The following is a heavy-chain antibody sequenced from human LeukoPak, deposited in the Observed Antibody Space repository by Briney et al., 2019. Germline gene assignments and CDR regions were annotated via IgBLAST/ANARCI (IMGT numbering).Heavy chain of an antibody. D-gene: IGHD6-19*01. CDR3: ARAAVAFEGWFDP. V-gene: IGHV4-39*07. CDR1: GGSFRSSSYY. CDR2: IYYSGST. J-gene: IGHJ5*02. Sequence: PSETLSLTCTVSGGSFRSSSYYWGWIRQPPGKGLEWIGSIYYSGSTYYNPSLKSRVTISVDTSKNQFSLKLSSVTAADTAVYYCARAAVAFEGWFDPWGQGTLVTVSS.